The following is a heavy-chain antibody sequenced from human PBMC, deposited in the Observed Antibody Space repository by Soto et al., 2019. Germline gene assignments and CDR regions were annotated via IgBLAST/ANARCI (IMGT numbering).Heavy chain of an antibody. D-gene: IGHD6-19*01. CDR1: GFTFDDYA. CDR2: ISWNSGSI. CDR3: AKDGSYSSGWSHLYYYYYGMDV. V-gene: IGHV3-9*01. Sequence: PGGSLRLSCAASGFTFDDYAMHWVRQAPGKGLEWVSGISWNSGSIGYGDSVKGRFTISRDNAKNSLYLQMNSLRAEDTALYYCAKDGSYSSGWSHLYYYYYGMDVWGQGTTVTVSS. J-gene: IGHJ6*02.